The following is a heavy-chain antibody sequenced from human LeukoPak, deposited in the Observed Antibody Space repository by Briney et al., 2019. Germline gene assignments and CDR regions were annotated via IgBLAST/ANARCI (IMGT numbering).Heavy chain of an antibody. Sequence: SGGSLRLSCAASRFTFSSYAMSWVRQAPGKGLEWVSAISASGGSTYDADSVKGRFTISRDNSKNTLYLQMNSLRAEDTAVYYCAKGANDCWSGYFGAFWFDPWGQGTLVTVSS. V-gene: IGHV3-23*01. CDR3: AKGANDCWSGYFGAFWFDP. CDR2: ISASGGST. CDR1: RFTFSSYA. J-gene: IGHJ5*02. D-gene: IGHD3-3*01.